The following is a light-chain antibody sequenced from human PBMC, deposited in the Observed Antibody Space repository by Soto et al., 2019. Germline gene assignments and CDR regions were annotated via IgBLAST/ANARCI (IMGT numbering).Light chain of an antibody. V-gene: IGKV3-15*01. J-gene: IGKJ5*01. CDR1: QSVTSN. CDR2: GAS. Sequence: EIVMTQSPATLSVSPGERAPLSCRASQSVTSNLAWYQQKPGQAPRLLIYGASTRATGIPARFSGSGSGTEFTLTISGLQSDDFAVYCCQQYNNWPPTFGQGTRLEIK. CDR3: QQYNNWPPT.